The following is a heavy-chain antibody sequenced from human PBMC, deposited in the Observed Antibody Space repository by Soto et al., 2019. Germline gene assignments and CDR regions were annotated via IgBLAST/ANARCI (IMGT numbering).Heavy chain of an antibody. V-gene: IGHV3-7*01. CDR1: GFTFSTYY. CDR2: IRQDGNEI. CDR3: ARVGGAWYSDL. D-gene: IGHD3-10*01. Sequence: EVQLVESGGDLVQPGGSLRLSCAAFGFTFSTYYMTWFRQAPGKGLEWVANIRQDGNEIYYVDSVKGRFTISRDNAKNSLYLQMNSLRAEDTAVQSCARVGGAWYSDLWGRGTLVTVSS. J-gene: IGHJ2*01.